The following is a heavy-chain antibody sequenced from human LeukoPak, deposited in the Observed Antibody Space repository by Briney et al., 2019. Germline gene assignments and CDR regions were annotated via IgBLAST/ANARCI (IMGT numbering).Heavy chain of an antibody. J-gene: IGHJ4*02. CDR2: MNPNSGNT. D-gene: IGHD3-10*01. V-gene: IGHV1-8*03. Sequence: PVASVKVSCKASGYTFTSYGINWVRQATGQGLEWMGWMNPNSGNTGYAQKFQGRVTITRNTSTSTAYMELRSLRSDDTAVYYCARGPLRGDTDYWGQGTLVTVSS. CDR1: GYTFTSYG. CDR3: ARGPLRGDTDY.